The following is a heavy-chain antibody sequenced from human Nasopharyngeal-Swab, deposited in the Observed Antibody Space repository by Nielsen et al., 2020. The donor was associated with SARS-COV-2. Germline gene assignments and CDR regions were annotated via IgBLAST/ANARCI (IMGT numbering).Heavy chain of an antibody. Sequence: ASVKVSCKASGYTFTGYYMHWVRQAPGQGLEWMGWINTNTGNPTYAQGFTGRFVFSLDTSVSTAYLQISSLKAEDTAVYYCARGGNRGVFNWFDPWGQGTLVTVSS. V-gene: IGHV7-4-1*02. CDR2: INTNTGNP. D-gene: IGHD3-10*01. J-gene: IGHJ5*02. CDR1: GYTFTGYY. CDR3: ARGGNRGVFNWFDP.